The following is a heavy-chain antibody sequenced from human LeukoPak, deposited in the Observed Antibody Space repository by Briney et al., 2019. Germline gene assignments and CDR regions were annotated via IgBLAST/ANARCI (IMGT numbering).Heavy chain of an antibody. J-gene: IGHJ4*02. CDR3: ARGALIAACPEALDY. CDR2: IIPIFGTA. CDR1: GGTFSSYA. Sequence: GASVKVSCKASGGTFSSYAISWVRQAPGQGLEWMGGIIPIFGTANYAQKFQGRVTITTDESTSTAYMELSSLRSEDTAVYYCARGALIAACPEALDYWGQGTLVTVSS. V-gene: IGHV1-69*05. D-gene: IGHD6-6*01.